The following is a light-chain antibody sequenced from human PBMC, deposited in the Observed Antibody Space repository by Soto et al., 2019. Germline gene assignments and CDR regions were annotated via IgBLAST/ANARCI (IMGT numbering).Light chain of an antibody. J-gene: IGKJ2*01. CDR2: GAS. Sequence: EIVMTQSPATLAVSPGERAALSCRASQSVSSNFAWYQQKPGQAPSILIYGASSRATGTPARFSGSGSGTEFTLSISSLQSEDFAVYYCQQYNNWPYTFGRGTKLEMK. CDR1: QSVSSN. CDR3: QQYNNWPYT. V-gene: IGKV3-15*01.